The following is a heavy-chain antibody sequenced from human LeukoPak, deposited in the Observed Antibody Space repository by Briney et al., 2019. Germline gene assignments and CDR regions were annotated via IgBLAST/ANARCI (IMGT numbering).Heavy chain of an antibody. CDR2: ISGYNGNT. Sequence: ASVKVSCKASGYTSTSYGISWVRQAPGQGLERMGWISGYNGNTNYAQKLQGRVTMTTDTSTSTAYMELRSLRSDDTAVYYCARSLGYCSGGSCYPGALWGQGTLVTVSS. V-gene: IGHV1-18*01. J-gene: IGHJ4*02. CDR3: ARSLGYCSGGSCYPGAL. CDR1: GYTSTSYG. D-gene: IGHD2-15*01.